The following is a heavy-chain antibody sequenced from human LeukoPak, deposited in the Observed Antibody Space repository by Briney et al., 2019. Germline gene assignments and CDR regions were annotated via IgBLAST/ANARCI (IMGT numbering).Heavy chain of an antibody. Sequence: GGSLRLSCTASGFTVSYNYMNWVRQAPGKGLEWVSIIYSGGDTYYADSVKGRFTISRDNSKNTLYLQMNNLRAEDTAMYYCTTDRRGHYGDNYFDPWGQGSLVTVSS. CDR1: GFTVSYNY. D-gene: IGHD4-17*01. CDR3: TTDRRGHYGDNYFDP. V-gene: IGHV3-53*01. J-gene: IGHJ5*02. CDR2: IYSGGDT.